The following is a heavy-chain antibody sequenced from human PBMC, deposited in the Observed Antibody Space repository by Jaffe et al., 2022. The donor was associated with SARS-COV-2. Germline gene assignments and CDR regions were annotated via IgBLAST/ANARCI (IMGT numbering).Heavy chain of an antibody. CDR1: GFTFNNYA. J-gene: IGHJ4*02. D-gene: IGHD4-17*01. CDR2: ISGNGGNR. V-gene: IGHV3-23*04. Sequence: EVQLVESGGGSVQPGGSLRLSCVVSGFTFNNYAMSWVRQAPGKGLEWVSGISGNGGNRNYADSVKGRFIISRDNSKNTLYLLMNSLRVDDTAEYYCSTTVGGYWGQGTLVSVSS. CDR3: STTVGGY.